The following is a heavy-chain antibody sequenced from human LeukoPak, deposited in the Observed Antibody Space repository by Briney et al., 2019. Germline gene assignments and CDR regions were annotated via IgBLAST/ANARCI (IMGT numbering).Heavy chain of an antibody. V-gene: IGHV4-39*01. Sequence: PSETLSLTCTVSGGSISSSSYYWGWIRQPPGKGLEWIGSNYYSGSTYYNPSLKSRVTISVDTSKNQFSLKLSSVTAADTAVYYCARHPWIQLWYWAFDIWGQGTMVTVSS. CDR1: GGSISSSSYY. CDR2: NYYSGST. CDR3: ARHPWIQLWYWAFDI. J-gene: IGHJ3*02. D-gene: IGHD5-18*01.